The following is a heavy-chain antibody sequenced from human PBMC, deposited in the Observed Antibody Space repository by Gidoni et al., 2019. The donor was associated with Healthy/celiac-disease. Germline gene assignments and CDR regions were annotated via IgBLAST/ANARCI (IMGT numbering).Heavy chain of an antibody. V-gene: IGHV1-69*08. D-gene: IGHD5-12*01. Sequence: QVQLVQSGAEVKKPGSSVKVSCKASGGTFSSYTISWVRQAPGQRLEWMGRIIPLLGIANYAQKFQGRVTITADKSTSTAYMELSSLRSEDTAVYYCARDGKIVATTMGPAAFDYWGQGTLVTVSS. J-gene: IGHJ4*02. CDR3: ARDGKIVATTMGPAAFDY. CDR1: GGTFSSYT. CDR2: IIPLLGIA.